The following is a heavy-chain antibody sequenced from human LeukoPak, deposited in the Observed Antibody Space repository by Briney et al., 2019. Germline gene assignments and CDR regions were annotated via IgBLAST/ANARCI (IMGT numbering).Heavy chain of an antibody. V-gene: IGHV3-23*01. CDR1: GFTFSSYW. CDR2: ISGSGGST. Sequence: GGSLRLSCAASGFTFSSYWMHWVRQAPGKGLEWVSGISGSGGSTYYADSVKGRFTISRDNSKNTLYLQMNSLRAEDTAVYYCAKWGKYYDILTGYYTSYYYYYMDVWGKGTTVTISS. D-gene: IGHD3-9*01. CDR3: AKWGKYYDILTGYYTSYYYYYMDV. J-gene: IGHJ6*03.